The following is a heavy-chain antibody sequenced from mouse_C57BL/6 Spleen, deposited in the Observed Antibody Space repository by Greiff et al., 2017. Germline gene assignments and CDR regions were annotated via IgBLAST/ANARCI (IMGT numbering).Heavy chain of an antibody. CDR3: ARNDVGWLLPWFAY. J-gene: IGHJ3*01. CDR1: GYTFTSYW. V-gene: IGHV1-53*01. Sequence: QVQLQQPGTELVKPGASVKLSCKASGYTFTSYWMHWVKQRPGQGLEWIGNINPSNGGTNYNEKFKSKATLTVDKSSSTAYMQLSSLTSKDSAVYYYARNDVGWLLPWFAYWGQGALVTVSA. CDR2: INPSNGGT. D-gene: IGHD2-3*01.